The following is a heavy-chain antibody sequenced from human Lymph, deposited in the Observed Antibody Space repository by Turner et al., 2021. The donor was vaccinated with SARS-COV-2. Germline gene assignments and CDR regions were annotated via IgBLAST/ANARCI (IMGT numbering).Heavy chain of an antibody. Sequence: QVQLVQSGAEVKKPRASVKVSCKASGYTFTSYYMHWVRQAPGQGLEWMGIINPSGDSTSYAQKFQGRVTMTRDTSTSTVYMGLSSLRSDDTAVDYCARVVPGGFDYWGQGTPVTVSS. J-gene: IGHJ4*02. D-gene: IGHD2-15*01. CDR3: ARVVPGGFDY. V-gene: IGHV1-46*01. CDR1: GYTFTSYY. CDR2: INPSGDST.